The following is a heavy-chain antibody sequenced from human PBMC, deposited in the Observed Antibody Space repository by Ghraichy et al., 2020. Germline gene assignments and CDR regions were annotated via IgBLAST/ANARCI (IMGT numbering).Heavy chain of an antibody. CDR1: GFTFTSYP. Sequence: GGSLRLSCAASGFTFTSYPMTWVRQAPGKRLEWVSSIAGNVGTTYYAGSVKGRFTISRDNSKNTLYLQMNSLRAEDTALYYCASSKLFATILDFWGLGAQVTVSS. J-gene: IGHJ4*02. CDR3: ASSKLFATILDF. D-gene: IGHD1-26*01. CDR2: IAGNVGTT. V-gene: IGHV3-23*01.